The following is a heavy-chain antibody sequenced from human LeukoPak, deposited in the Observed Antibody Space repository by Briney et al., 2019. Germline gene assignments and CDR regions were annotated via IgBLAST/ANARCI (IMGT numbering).Heavy chain of an antibody. D-gene: IGHD5-12*01. J-gene: IGHJ4*02. CDR2: IKQDGSEK. Sequence: PGGSLRLSCTTSGFNFRAYWMAWVRQAPGKGLEWVANIKQDGSEKYYADSVKGRFTISRDNAKNSLYLQMNTLRVEDTAVYYCAKGGATISDYWGQGPLVPVSS. V-gene: IGHV3-7*01. CDR3: AKGGATISDY. CDR1: GFNFRAYW.